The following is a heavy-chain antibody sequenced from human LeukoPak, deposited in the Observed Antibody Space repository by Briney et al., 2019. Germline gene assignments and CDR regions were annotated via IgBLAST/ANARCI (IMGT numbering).Heavy chain of an antibody. CDR2: IHHSGSG. D-gene: IGHD2-21*01. CDR1: DYSISSDYY. CDR3: ARVIASYYYYMDV. J-gene: IGHJ6*03. V-gene: IGHV4-38-2*01. Sequence: SETLSLTCDVSDYSISSDYYWGWIRQTPGKGLEWIGNIHHSGSGYYNPSLQSRVTISVDTSKSQFSLKLTSVTAADTAVYYCARVIASYYYYMDVWGKGTTVTVSS.